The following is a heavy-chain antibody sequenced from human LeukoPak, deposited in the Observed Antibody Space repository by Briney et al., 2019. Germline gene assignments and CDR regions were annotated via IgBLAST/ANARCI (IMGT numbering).Heavy chain of an antibody. CDR2: IYYSGST. CDR3: ARDKDIVVVPAAIGGAFDI. Sequence: ASETLSLTCTVSGGSISSGGYYWSWIRQHPGKGLEWIGYIYYSGSTYYNPSLKSRVTISVDTSKNQFSLKLSSVTAADTAVYYCARDKDIVVVPAAIGGAFDIWGQGTMVTVSS. CDR1: GGSISSGGYY. D-gene: IGHD2-2*02. J-gene: IGHJ3*02. V-gene: IGHV4-31*03.